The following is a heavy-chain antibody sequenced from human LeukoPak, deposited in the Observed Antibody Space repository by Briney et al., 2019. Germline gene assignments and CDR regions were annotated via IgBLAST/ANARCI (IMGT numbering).Heavy chain of an antibody. CDR1: GGSISSSSYY. CDR3: ARTPPGDYDYVWGSYGEFDY. CDR2: IYYSGST. J-gene: IGHJ4*02. D-gene: IGHD3-16*01. Sequence: SETLSLTCTVSGGSISSSSYYWGWIRQPPGKGLEWIGSIYYSGSTYYNPSLESRVTISVDTSKNQFSLKLSSVTAADTAVYYCARTPPGDYDYVWGSYGEFDYWGQGTLVTVSS. V-gene: IGHV4-39*01.